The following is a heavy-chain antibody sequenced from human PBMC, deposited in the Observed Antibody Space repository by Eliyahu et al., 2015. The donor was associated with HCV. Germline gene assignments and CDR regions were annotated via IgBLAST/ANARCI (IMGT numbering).Heavy chain of an antibody. V-gene: IGHV3-21*01. J-gene: IGHJ3*02. CDR1: GFTFNTYS. CDR2: VSSTSTYI. Sequence: EVQLVESGGGLVNPGGSLRLSCAASGFTFNTYSMNWVRQAPGKGLGWVSSVSSTSTYIYYADSVKGRFTISRDNAKNSLYLQMNSLRVEDTAVYYCASRNDAFNIWGQGTMVTVSS. CDR3: ASRNDAFNI.